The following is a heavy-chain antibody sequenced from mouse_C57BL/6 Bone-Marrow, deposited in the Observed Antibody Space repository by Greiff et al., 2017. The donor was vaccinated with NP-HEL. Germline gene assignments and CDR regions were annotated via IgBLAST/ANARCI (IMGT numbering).Heavy chain of an antibody. Sequence: VQLQQSGPELVKPGASVKISCKASGYTFTDYYMNWVKQSHGKSLEWIGDINPNNGGTSYNQKFKGKATLTVDKSSSTAYMELRSLTSEDSAVYYCARDDGYGGYFDYWGQGTTLTVSS. D-gene: IGHD2-3*01. V-gene: IGHV1-26*01. CDR3: ARDDGYGGYFDY. CDR1: GYTFTDYY. CDR2: INPNNGGT. J-gene: IGHJ2*01.